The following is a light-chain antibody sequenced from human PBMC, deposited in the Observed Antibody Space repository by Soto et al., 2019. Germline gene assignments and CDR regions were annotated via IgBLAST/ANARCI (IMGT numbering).Light chain of an antibody. V-gene: IGKV4-1*01. Sequence: DIVMTQSPDSLAVSLGERATINCTSSQSLLSRSNNNNYLAWFQQKPGQPPQLLLSWASTRETGVPDRFSGSGSGPDFTLTISSLQAEDVAVYYCQQYYGAPITFGQGTRLEIK. CDR1: QSLLSRSNNNNY. CDR3: QQYYGAPIT. CDR2: WAS. J-gene: IGKJ5*01.